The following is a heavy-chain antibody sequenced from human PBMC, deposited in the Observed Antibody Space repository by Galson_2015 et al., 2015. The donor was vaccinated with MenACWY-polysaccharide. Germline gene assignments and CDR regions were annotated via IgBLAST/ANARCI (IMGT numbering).Heavy chain of an antibody. Sequence: TLSLTCTVSGGSISSGGYYWSWIRQHPGKGLEWIGYIYYSGSTYYNPSLKSRVTISVDTSKNQSSLKLSSVTAADTAVYYCARGGAGATGHDAFDIWGQGTMVTVSS. J-gene: IGHJ3*02. CDR3: ARGGAGATGHDAFDI. D-gene: IGHD1-26*01. V-gene: IGHV4-31*03. CDR2: IYYSGST. CDR1: GGSISSGGYY.